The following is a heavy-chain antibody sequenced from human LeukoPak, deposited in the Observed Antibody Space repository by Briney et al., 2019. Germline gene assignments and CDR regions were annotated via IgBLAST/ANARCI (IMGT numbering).Heavy chain of an antibody. CDR2: ISYDGSNK. CDR3: AKDGSGGAPFDY. Sequence: PGGSLRLSCAASGFTFSSYAMHWVRQAPGKGLEWVAVISYDGSNKYYADSVKGRFTISRDNSKNTLYLQMNSLRAEDTAVYYCAKDGSGGAPFDYWGQGTLVTVSS. V-gene: IGHV3-30*04. J-gene: IGHJ4*02. D-gene: IGHD3-10*01. CDR1: GFTFSSYA.